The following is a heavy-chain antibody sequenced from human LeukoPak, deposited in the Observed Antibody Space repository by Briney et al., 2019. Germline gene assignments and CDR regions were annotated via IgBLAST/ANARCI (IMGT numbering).Heavy chain of an antibody. D-gene: IGHD2-15*01. J-gene: IGHJ4*02. CDR3: TGGGSSFDY. Sequence: GGSLRLSCTASGFTFGDYAMRWVRQAPGKGLEWVAFIRSKAYGGTTEYAASVKGRFTISRDDSKTVAYLQMSSLKTEDTAVYYCTGGGSSFDYWGQGTLVTVSS. CDR2: IRSKAYGGTT. V-gene: IGHV3-49*04. CDR1: GFTFGDYA.